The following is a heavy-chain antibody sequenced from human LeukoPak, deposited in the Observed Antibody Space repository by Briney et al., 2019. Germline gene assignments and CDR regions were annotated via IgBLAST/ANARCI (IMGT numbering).Heavy chain of an antibody. V-gene: IGHV3-9*01. CDR1: GFIFNNYA. CDR2: ISWNSGSI. Sequence: GGSLRLSCAGSGFIFNNYAMHWVRQPPGKGLGWVSGISWNSGSIDYADSVKGRFTISRDNAKNSLYLQMNSLRTEDTALYHCAKDRVGATGDYYGMDVWGQGTTVTVSS. CDR3: AKDRVGATGDYYGMDV. J-gene: IGHJ6*02. D-gene: IGHD1-26*01.